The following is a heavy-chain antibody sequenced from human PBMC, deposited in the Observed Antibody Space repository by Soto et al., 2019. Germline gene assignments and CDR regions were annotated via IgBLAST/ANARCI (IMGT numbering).Heavy chain of an antibody. J-gene: IGHJ3*02. CDR1: GGSISSYY. CDR2: IYYSGST. V-gene: IGHV4-59*01. CDR3: ARRRNRDILTGYPGGAFDI. Sequence: PSETLSLTCTVSGGSISSYYWSWIRQPPGKGLEWIGYIYYSGSTNYNPSLKSRVTISVDTSKNQFFLKLSSVTAADTAVYYCARRRNRDILTGYPGGAFDIWGQGTMVTVSS. D-gene: IGHD3-9*01.